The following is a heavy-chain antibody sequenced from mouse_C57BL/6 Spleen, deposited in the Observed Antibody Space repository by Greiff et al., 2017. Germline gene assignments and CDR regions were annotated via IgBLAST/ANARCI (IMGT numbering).Heavy chain of an antibody. CDR3: ARQYDGYPLYAMDY. Sequence: EVKLVESGGGLVKPGGSLKLSCAASGFTFSDYGMHWVRQAPEKGLEWVAYISSGSSTIYYADTVKGRFTISRDNAKNTLFLQMTSLRSEDTAMYYCARQYDGYPLYAMDYWGKGTSVTVSS. CDR1: GFTFSDYG. D-gene: IGHD2-3*01. J-gene: IGHJ4*01. V-gene: IGHV5-17*01. CDR2: ISSGSSTI.